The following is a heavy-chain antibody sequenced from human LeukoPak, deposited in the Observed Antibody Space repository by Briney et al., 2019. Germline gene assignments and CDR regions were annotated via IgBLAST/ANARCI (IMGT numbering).Heavy chain of an antibody. D-gene: IGHD4-17*01. V-gene: IGHV1-69*04. Sequence: ASVKVTCKASGGTFSSYAISWVRQAPGQGLEWMGRIIPIPGIANYAQKFQGRVTITADKSTSTAYMELSSLRSEDTAVYYCVRTVTTFNLDLWGRGTLVTVSS. CDR1: GGTFSSYA. CDR2: IIPIPGIA. J-gene: IGHJ2*01. CDR3: VRTVTTFNLDL.